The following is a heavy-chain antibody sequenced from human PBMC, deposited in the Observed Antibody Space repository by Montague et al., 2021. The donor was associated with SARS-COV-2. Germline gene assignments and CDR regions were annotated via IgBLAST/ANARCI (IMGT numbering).Heavy chain of an antibody. CDR2: THYSGST. V-gene: IGHV4-59*01. J-gene: IGHJ4*02. CDR3: ASGRGFDWLGIDAYYFEY. Sequence: SETLSLTCTVSGASMSSDYWTWIRQPPGKGLEWIGCTHYSGSTDYNPSLKSRVTISVDTSRTQFSLRMTSMSAADTAVYYVASGRGFDWLGIDAYYFEYWGQGALVAVSS. CDR1: GASMSSDY. D-gene: IGHD3-9*01.